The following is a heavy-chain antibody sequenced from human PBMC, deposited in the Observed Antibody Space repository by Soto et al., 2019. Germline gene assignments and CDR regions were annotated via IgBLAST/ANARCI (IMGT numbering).Heavy chain of an antibody. CDR2: IYYSGST. CDR1: GGSISSYY. Sequence: SETLSLTCTVSGGSISSYYWSWIRQPPGKGLEWIGYIYYSGSTNYNPSLKSRVTISVDTSKNQLSLKLSSVTAADTAVYYCARNPSSSWMNWFDPWGQGTLVTVSS. CDR3: ARNPSSSWMNWFDP. D-gene: IGHD6-13*01. J-gene: IGHJ5*02. V-gene: IGHV4-59*01.